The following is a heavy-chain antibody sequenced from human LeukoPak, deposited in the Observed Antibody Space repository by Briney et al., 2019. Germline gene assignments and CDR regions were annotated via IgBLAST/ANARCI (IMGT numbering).Heavy chain of an antibody. CDR2: ISSNGGST. V-gene: IGHV3-64*01. D-gene: IGHD3-22*01. Sequence: GGSLRLSCAASGFTFSSYAMHWVRQAPGKGLEYVSAISSNGGSTYYANSVKGRFTISRDNSENTLYLQMGSLRAEDMAVYYCAKDIAYYYDSSGPLFDNWGQGTLVTVSS. J-gene: IGHJ4*02. CDR3: AKDIAYYYDSSGPLFDN. CDR1: GFTFSSYA.